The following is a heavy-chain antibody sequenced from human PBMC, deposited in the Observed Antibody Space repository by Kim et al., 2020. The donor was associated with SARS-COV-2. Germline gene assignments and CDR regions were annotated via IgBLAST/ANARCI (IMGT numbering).Heavy chain of an antibody. CDR1: GFTFNTYG. CDR2: ISFDGSNK. J-gene: IGHJ4*02. D-gene: IGHD1-26*01. CDR3: AKSFSGSYFGYDY. V-gene: IGHV3-30*18. Sequence: GGSLRLSCAASGFTFNTYGMHWVRQAPGKGLEWLAVISFDGSNKYYADSVKGRFTNSRDNSKNTLYLQMNSLRIEDTAVYYCAKSFSGSYFGYDYWGQGTLVTVSS.